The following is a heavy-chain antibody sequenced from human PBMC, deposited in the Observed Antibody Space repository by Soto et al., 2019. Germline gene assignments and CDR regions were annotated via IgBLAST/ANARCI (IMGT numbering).Heavy chain of an antibody. CDR3: ARGSNIVGATVRYYGMDV. J-gene: IGHJ6*02. V-gene: IGHV1-46*01. CDR2: INPSGGST. D-gene: IGHD1-26*01. CDR1: GYTFTSYY. Sequence: ASVKVSCKASGYTFTSYYMHWVRQAPGQGLEWMGIINPSGGSTSYAQKFQGRVTMTRDTSTSTVYMELSSLRSEDTAVYYCARGSNIVGATVRYYGMDVWGQGTTPTVYS.